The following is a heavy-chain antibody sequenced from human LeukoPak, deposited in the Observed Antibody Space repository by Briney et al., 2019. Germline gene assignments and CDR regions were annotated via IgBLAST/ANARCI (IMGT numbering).Heavy chain of an antibody. V-gene: IGHV3-15*01. D-gene: IGHD4-17*01. CDR1: GFTFSNAW. CDR3: AKGEGYSDYGDYYGYNWFDP. CDR2: IKSKTDGGTT. Sequence: GGSLRLSCAASGFTFSNAWMSWVRQAPGKGLEWVGRIKSKTDGGTTDYAAPVKGRFTISRDNSKNTLNLQMNSLRAEDTAVYYCAKGEGYSDYGDYYGYNWFDPWGQGTLVTVSS. J-gene: IGHJ5*02.